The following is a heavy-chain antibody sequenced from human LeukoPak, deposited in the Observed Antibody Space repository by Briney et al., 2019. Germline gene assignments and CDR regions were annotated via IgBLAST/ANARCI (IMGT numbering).Heavy chain of an antibody. CDR3: VRRSGDGAV. Sequence: PGGSLRLSCAASGFTFSSYGMHWVRQAPGKGLEWVAVISYDGSNKYYADSVKGRFTISRDNSKNTLYLQMNSLRTEDTAVYYCVRRSGDGAVWGQGTTVTVSS. CDR1: GFTFSSYG. D-gene: IGHD1-26*01. J-gene: IGHJ6*02. V-gene: IGHV3-30*03. CDR2: ISYDGSNK.